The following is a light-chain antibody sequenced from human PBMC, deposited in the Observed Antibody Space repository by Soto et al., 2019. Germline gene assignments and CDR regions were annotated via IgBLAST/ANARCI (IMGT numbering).Light chain of an antibody. Sequence: EIVMTQSPATLSVSPGQRVTLSCRASQSVNTNLAWYQHKPGQAPRLLIYGASTRATGIPARFSGTGSGTEFTLTISRLEPEDFAVYYWQQYGSSGTFGQGTKVDIK. CDR3: QQYGSSGT. J-gene: IGKJ1*01. CDR1: QSVNTN. CDR2: GAS. V-gene: IGKV3-15*01.